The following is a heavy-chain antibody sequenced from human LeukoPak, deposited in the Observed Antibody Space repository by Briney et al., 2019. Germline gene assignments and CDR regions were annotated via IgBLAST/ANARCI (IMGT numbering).Heavy chain of an antibody. CDR1: GDGVSSNSAA. J-gene: IGHJ4*02. Sequence: PSQTLSLTCALAGDGVSSNSAAWNWIRQSPSRGLEWLGRTYYRSNWYYEYAVSVKSRISINADTSKNHFSLQLNSVTPEDTAVYYCARAPLAVTGRVYFDYWGQGTLVTVSS. D-gene: IGHD6-13*01. CDR2: TYYRSNWYY. CDR3: ARAPLAVTGRVYFDY. V-gene: IGHV6-1*01.